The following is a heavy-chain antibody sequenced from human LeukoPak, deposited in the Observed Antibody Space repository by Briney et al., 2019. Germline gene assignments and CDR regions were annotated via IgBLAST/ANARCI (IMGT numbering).Heavy chain of an antibody. V-gene: IGHV3-21*01. CDR2: ISPSSSYI. CDR3: ARDLTGGEYFDS. D-gene: IGHD3-16*01. Sequence: GGSLRLSCAASGFTLSSYKMTWVRQAPGKGLEWVASISPSSSYIYYGDSLKGRVTVSRDNAKNSLFLQMSSLRAEDTVIYYCARDLTGGEYFDSWGQGTLVSVSS. CDR1: GFTLSSYK. J-gene: IGHJ4*02.